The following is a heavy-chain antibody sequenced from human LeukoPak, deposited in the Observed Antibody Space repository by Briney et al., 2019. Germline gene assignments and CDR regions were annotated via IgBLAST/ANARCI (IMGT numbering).Heavy chain of an antibody. J-gene: IGHJ4*02. V-gene: IGHV5-51*01. Sequence: TGESLKISCKGSGYNLSSYWIGWVRQMPGKGLEWMGIIYPGDSDTRYSPSFQGQVTISADKSISTAYLQWSSLKASDTAIYYCASITLGGFCRSWSPFDSWAQGTLVTVSS. CDR1: GYNLSSYW. CDR2: IYPGDSDT. D-gene: IGHD6-13*01. CDR3: ASITLGGFCRSWSPFDS.